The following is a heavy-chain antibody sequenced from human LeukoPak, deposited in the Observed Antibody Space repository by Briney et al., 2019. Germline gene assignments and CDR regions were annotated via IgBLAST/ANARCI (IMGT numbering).Heavy chain of an antibody. V-gene: IGHV3-30-3*01. CDR3: AKDPYYYDSSGYEDY. CDR2: ISYDGTYN. J-gene: IGHJ4*02. CDR1: GFTFSSYA. D-gene: IGHD3-22*01. Sequence: GGSLRLSCAASGFTFSSYAMSWVRQAPGKGLEWVSVISYDGTYNYNADSVKGRFTTSRDISKNTLYLQMNSLRAEDTAVYYCAKDPYYYDSSGYEDYWGQGTLVTVSS.